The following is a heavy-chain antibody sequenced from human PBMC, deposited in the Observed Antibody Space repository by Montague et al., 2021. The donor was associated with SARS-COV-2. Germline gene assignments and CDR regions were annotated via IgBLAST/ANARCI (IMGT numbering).Heavy chain of an antibody. J-gene: IGHJ4*02. CDR2: ISYDGSNK. V-gene: IGHV3-30-3*01. D-gene: IGHD1-26*01. CDR1: GFTFSSYA. Sequence: SLRLSCAASGFTFSSYAMHWVRQAPGKGLEWVPVISYDGSNKYYADSVKGRFTISRDNSKNTLYLQMNSLRAEDTAVYYCARPRSGSYLSYFDYWGQGTLVTVSS. CDR3: ARPRSGSYLSYFDY.